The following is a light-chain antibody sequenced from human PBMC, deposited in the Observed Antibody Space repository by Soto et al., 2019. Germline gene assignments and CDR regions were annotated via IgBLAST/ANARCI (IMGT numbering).Light chain of an antibody. V-gene: IGKV1-5*01. Sequence: DIQMTQSPSTLSASVGDRVTITCRASQSINSWLAWYQQKPGKAPKLLIYDASTLETGVPSRFSGSDSGTEFTLTISSLQPEDFATYYCQQYNFLWTFGQGTKVEVK. CDR2: DAS. CDR3: QQYNFLWT. J-gene: IGKJ1*01. CDR1: QSINSW.